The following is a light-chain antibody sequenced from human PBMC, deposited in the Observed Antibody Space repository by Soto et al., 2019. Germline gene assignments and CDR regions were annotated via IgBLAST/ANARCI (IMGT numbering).Light chain of an antibody. CDR3: QQYNTYSRT. J-gene: IGKJ1*01. V-gene: IGKV1-5*03. CDR2: KAS. Sequence: DIQMTQSPSTLSASVGDRVTITCRASQSVNIWLAWYQQKPGKAPKLLIYKASSLESGVPSRFSGSGSGTEFTLTISSLQPDDFATYYCQQYNTYSRTVGQGTKVEIK. CDR1: QSVNIW.